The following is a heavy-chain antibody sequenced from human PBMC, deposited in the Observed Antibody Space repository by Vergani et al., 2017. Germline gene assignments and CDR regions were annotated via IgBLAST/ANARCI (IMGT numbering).Heavy chain of an antibody. CDR3: LAQVATRQVTDLDDY. V-gene: IGHV1-24*01. Sequence: QLVQSGAEVKKPGASVKISCEVSGYSLNQLAVHWVRQTPSGGLEWIGGIDLEDAKTVYAQSFRARVTMTEDTSIHTAYMQLSGLNFGDTAVYYGLAQVATRQVTDLDDYWGKETLVTVSS. CDR1: GYSLNQLA. CDR2: IDLEDAKT. D-gene: IGHD1-14*01. J-gene: IGHJ4*02.